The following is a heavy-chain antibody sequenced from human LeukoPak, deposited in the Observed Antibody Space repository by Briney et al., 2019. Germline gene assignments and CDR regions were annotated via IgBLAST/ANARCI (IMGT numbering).Heavy chain of an antibody. CDR1: GGSISSYY. CDR3: ARERDGLVPDWFDP. D-gene: IGHD1-26*01. CDR2: IYYSGST. V-gene: IGHV4-59*01. Sequence: SETLSLTCTVSGGSISSYYWSWIRQPPGKGLEWVGYIYYSGSTNYNPSLKSRVTISVDTSKNQFSLKLSSVTAADTGVYYCARERDGLVPDWFDPGGQGTLVTVS. J-gene: IGHJ5*02.